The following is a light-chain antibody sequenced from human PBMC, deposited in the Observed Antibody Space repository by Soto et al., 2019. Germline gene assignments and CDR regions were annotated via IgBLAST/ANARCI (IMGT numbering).Light chain of an antibody. CDR3: HQYGSSPGT. V-gene: IGKV3-20*01. J-gene: IGKJ1*01. Sequence: ETVLTQSPGTLSLSPGERATLSCRASQRVTSNYLAWYQQKPGQAPRLLIFGASIRDTGIPDRFSGSGSGTDFTLTISRQEPEDFAVYYCHQYGSSPGTFGQGTKVEIK. CDR2: GAS. CDR1: QRVTSNY.